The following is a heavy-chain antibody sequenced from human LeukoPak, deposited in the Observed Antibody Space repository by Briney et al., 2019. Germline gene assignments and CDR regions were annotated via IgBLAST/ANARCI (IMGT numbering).Heavy chain of an antibody. CDR2: IKREGSEK. CDR1: GFTFRDYW. D-gene: IGHD5-18*01. Sequence: GGALRLSCAASGFTFRDYWMSWVRQAPGKGVEWVANIKREGSEKYYVDSVKGRFTISRDNAKNSLYLEMNSLRAEDTAVYYCVRKNSLDSWGQGTLVTVSS. J-gene: IGHJ4*02. CDR3: VRKNSLDS. V-gene: IGHV3-7*01.